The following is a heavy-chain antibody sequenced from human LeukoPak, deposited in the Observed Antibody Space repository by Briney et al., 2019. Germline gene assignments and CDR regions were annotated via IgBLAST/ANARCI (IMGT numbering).Heavy chain of an antibody. CDR2: ISGSGDGT. D-gene: IGHD1-26*01. Sequence: GGSLRLSCAASGFTFSSYAMSWVRQAPGKGLEWVPAISGSGDGTYYADSVKGRFTISRDNSKNTLYLQMNSLRADDTAVYYCAKHSGSYSMDYWGQGTLVTVSS. CDR1: GFTFSSYA. V-gene: IGHV3-23*01. J-gene: IGHJ4*02. CDR3: AKHSGSYSMDY.